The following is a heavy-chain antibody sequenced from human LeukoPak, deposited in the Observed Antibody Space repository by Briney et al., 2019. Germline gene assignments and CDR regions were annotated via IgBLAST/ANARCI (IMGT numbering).Heavy chain of an antibody. CDR1: GFTLSSYA. J-gene: IGHJ5*02. V-gene: IGHV3-23*01. D-gene: IGHD2-15*01. CDR3: AKEGVLAATIYNWFDP. CDR2: VSGSGGST. Sequence: GGSLRLSCAASGFTLSSYAMSWVRQAPGKGLEWVSVVSGSGGSTFYADSVKGRFTISRDNSKNTLYLQINSLRAENTAVYYCAKEGVLAATIYNWFDPWGQGTLVTVSS.